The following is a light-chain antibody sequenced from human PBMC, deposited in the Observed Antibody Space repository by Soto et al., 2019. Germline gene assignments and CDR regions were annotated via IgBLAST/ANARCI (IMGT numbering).Light chain of an antibody. V-gene: IGKV1-5*03. CDR2: KAS. CDR3: QQYKSYPWT. J-gene: IGKJ1*01. Sequence: DIQKTEYPSTLSAAVGDRVTITCRASQSISSWLAWYQQKPGKAPKLLIYKASSLESGVPSRFSGSGSGTEFTLTISSLQPDDFATYYCQQYKSYPWTFGQGTKVEIK. CDR1: QSISSW.